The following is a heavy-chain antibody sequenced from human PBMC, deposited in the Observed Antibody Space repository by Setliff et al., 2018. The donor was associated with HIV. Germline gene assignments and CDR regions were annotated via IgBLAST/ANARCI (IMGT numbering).Heavy chain of an antibody. V-gene: IGHV4-59*08. J-gene: IGHJ6*03. D-gene: IGHD3-22*01. CDR3: ARRRSPPSGFYSKYYMDV. CDR2: IYYSGST. CDR1: GGSISSHY. Sequence: SETLSLTCTVSGGSISSHYWSWIRQPPGKRLEWIGSIYYSGSTYYNPSLKSRVTISVDTSKNQLSLKLTSVTAADTAVYYCARRRSPPSGFYSKYYMDVWGKGTTVTVSS.